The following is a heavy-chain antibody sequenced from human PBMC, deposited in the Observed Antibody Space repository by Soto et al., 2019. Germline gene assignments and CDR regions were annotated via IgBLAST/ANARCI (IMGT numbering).Heavy chain of an antibody. V-gene: IGHV3-15*01. CDR2: IKSKTDGGTT. CDR1: GFTFSNAW. Sequence: EVQLVESGGGLVKPGGSLRLSCAASGFTFSNAWMSWVRQAPGKGLEWVGRIKSKTDGGTTDYAAPVKGRFTISRDDSKNTLYLQMNRLKTEDTAVYYCTTVGMTTVTKYYMDVWGKGTTVTVSS. J-gene: IGHJ6*03. CDR3: TTVGMTTVTKYYMDV. D-gene: IGHD4-17*01.